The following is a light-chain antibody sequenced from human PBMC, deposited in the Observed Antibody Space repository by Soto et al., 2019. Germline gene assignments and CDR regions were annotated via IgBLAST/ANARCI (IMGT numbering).Light chain of an antibody. V-gene: IGKV1-5*03. J-gene: IGKJ1*01. CDR3: QQYSDSSGA. Sequence: DIQMTQSPSTLSGSVGDRVTITYRASQTISSWLAWYQQKPGKAPKLLIYKASTLKSGVPSRFSGSGSGTDFTLTISSLQPDDFATYYCQQYSDSSGAFGQGTKVDIK. CDR2: KAS. CDR1: QTISSW.